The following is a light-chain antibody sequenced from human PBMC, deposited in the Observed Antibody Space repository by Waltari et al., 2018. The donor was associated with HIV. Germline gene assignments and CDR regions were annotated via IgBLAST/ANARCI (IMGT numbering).Light chain of an antibody. CDR2: EVI. CDR1: SGDIGASKF. Sequence: QSALTQPRSVSGSPGQSVTVSCAGSSGDIGASKFVSWYPQHPGKAPKLILFEVIHRSSGVPDRFSGSRSCNRASLTISALHNEDAADYFCCSYTGDSWVFGGGTTLTVL. V-gene: IGLV2-11*01. J-gene: IGLJ3*02. CDR3: CSYTGDSWV.